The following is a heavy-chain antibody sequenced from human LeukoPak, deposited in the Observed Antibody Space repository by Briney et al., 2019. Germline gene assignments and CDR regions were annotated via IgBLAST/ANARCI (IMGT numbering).Heavy chain of an antibody. CDR1: GGSFSGYY. V-gene: IGHV4-34*09. Sequence: SETLSLTCAVYGGSFSGYYWSWIGHPPGKGLEWIGDIYYTVNTKYNPTLTSRLTISVDTSKKQFSLRLTSVTAAATAVYHCERGSHEYDRSGYSFDYWGQGSSVTVSS. CDR2: IYYTVNT. J-gene: IGHJ4*02. CDR3: ERGSHEYDRSGYSFDY. D-gene: IGHD3-22*01.